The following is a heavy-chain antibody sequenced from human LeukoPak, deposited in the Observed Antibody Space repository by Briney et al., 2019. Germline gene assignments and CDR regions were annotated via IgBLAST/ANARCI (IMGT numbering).Heavy chain of an antibody. CDR1: GFTFSSYW. CDR2: INSDGSST. J-gene: IGHJ3*02. D-gene: IGHD6-13*01. CDR3: AGSWSPYDAFDI. V-gene: IGHV3-74*01. Sequence: GGSKRLSCAASGFTFSSYWMHWIRQAPGKGLVWVSRINSDGSSTSYADSVKGRFTISRDNARNTLYLQMNSLRAEDTAVYYCAGSWSPYDAFDIWGQGTMVSVSS.